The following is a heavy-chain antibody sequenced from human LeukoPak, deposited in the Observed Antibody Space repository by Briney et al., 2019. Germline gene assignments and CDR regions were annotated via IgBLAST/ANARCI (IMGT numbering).Heavy chain of an antibody. V-gene: IGHV1-58*01. D-gene: IGHD3-9*01. J-gene: IGHJ4*02. Sequence: ASVKVSCKASGFTFTSSAVQWVRQARGQRLEWIGWIVVGSGNTNYAQKFQERVTITRDMYTSTAYMELSSLRSEDTAVYYCAAIPLPDSRYFDWLTFDYWGQGTLVTVSS. CDR2: IVVGSGNT. CDR3: AAIPLPDSRYFDWLTFDY. CDR1: GFTFTSSA.